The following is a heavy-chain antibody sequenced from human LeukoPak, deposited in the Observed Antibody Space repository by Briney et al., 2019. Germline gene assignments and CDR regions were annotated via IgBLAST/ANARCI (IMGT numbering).Heavy chain of an antibody. CDR2: IYDSGDT. J-gene: IGHJ6*03. D-gene: IGHD1-14*01. V-gene: IGHV4-59*12. CDR1: GGSISSYY. Sequence: PSETLSLTGTVSGGSISSYYWSWIRQPPGQGLEWIVYIYDSGDTNYNPSLKSRVTISVDTSKNQFSLKLTSVTAADMAVYYCARDGGLTNRMDVWGKGTTVTVSS. CDR3: ARDGGLTNRMDV.